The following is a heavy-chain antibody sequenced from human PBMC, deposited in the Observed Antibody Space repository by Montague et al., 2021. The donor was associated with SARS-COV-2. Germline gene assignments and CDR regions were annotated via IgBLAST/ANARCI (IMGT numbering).Heavy chain of an antibody. V-gene: IGHV4-34*01. CDR2: IKQSGRT. J-gene: IGHJ4*02. Sequence: SETLSLTCAVYGGSFGDDHWSWIRQPPGKGLEWIGDIKQSGRTNYNPSLKSRVTISVDTSKNQFSLKLTSVTAADTAVYFCARGHLSVSMIVVVFTSASHYLGYWGQGAQVPLPS. CDR1: GGSFGDDH. D-gene: IGHD3-22*01. CDR3: ARGHLSVSMIVVVFTSASHYLGY.